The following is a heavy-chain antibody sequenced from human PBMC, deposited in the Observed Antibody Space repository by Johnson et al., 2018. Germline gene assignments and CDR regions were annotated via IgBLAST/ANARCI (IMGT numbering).Heavy chain of an antibody. J-gene: IGHJ4*02. CDR1: GFPFSQNA. Sequence: LVQSGGGLVQPGGSLRLSCAASGFPFSQNAMHWVRQAPGKGLEYVATISSNGSRTFYADSVKDRFTISRDNSKDSLSLQMGSLRPEDMAVYYCGRGGMGGFTWGQGFLVTVPS. D-gene: IGHD1-26*01. CDR3: GRGGMGGFT. CDR2: ISSNGSRT. V-gene: IGHV3-64*07.